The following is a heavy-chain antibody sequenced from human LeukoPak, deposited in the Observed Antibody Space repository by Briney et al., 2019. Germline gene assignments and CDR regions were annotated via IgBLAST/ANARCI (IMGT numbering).Heavy chain of an antibody. D-gene: IGHD5-18*01. CDR2: ISYDGSNK. CDR3: AKELYGYSYGDLLDY. Sequence: GGSLRLSCAASGFTFSSYGMHWVRQAPGKGLEWVAVISYDGSNKYYADSVKGRFTISRDNSKNTLYLQMNSLRAEDTAVYYCAKELYGYSYGDLLDYWGQGTLVTVSS. V-gene: IGHV3-30*18. CDR1: GFTFSSYG. J-gene: IGHJ4*02.